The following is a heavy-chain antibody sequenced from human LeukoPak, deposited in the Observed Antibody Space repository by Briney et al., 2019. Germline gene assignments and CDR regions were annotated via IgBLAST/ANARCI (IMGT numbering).Heavy chain of an antibody. CDR3: ARVGGQPPNVYYFDY. Sequence: SETLSLTCAVSGGSIAIRNYYWAWIRQSPGRGLEWLGSVYSSGSVYYNPALKSRVTISVDTSKNQFSLKLSSVTAADTAVYYCARVGGQPPNVYYFDYWGQGTLVTVSS. V-gene: IGHV4-39*07. CDR2: VYSSGSV. J-gene: IGHJ4*02. CDR1: GGSIAIRNYY. D-gene: IGHD3-16*01.